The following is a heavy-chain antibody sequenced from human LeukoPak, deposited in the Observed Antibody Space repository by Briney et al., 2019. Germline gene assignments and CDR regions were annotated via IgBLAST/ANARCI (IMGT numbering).Heavy chain of an antibody. CDR2: IWYDGSNK. D-gene: IGHD5-24*01. V-gene: IGHV3-33*03. CDR3: ATDRWYVMDV. J-gene: IGHJ6*02. Sequence: GGSLRLSCAASGFTFSSYGMHRVRQAPGKGLEWVAVIWYDGSNKYYADSVKGRFTISRDNAKTTLFLQMDSLRAEDTAVYYCATDRWYVMDVWGQGTTVTVSS. CDR1: GFTFSSYG.